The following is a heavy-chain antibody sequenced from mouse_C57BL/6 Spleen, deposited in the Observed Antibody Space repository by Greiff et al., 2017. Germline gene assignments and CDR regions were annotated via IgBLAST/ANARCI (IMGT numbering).Heavy chain of an antibody. CDR2: IYPGAGDT. J-gene: IGHJ3*01. CDR3: ASYYGCSKDWFSY. CDR1: GYAFSSYW. V-gene: IGHV1-82*01. Sequence: VKLMESGPGLVKPGASVKISCKASGYAFSSYWMHWVKQRPGKGLEWIGRIYPGAGDTNYNGKIKGKVTLTADNTSSPAYLQLISLTSEYSAVYFCASYYGCSKDWFSYWGQGTLVTVSA. D-gene: IGHD1-1*01.